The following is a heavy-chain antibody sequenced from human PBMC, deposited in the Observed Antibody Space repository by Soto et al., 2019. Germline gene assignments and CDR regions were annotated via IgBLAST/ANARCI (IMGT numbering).Heavy chain of an antibody. J-gene: IGHJ4*02. CDR1: GASISSSY. V-gene: IGHV4-59*01. CDR2: IYYSGST. Sequence: QVQLQESGPGLVKPSETLSLTCTVSGASISSSYWTWIRQPPGKGLEWIGYIYYSGSTNHNPSLTSRVTISVDTSKSQFPLMLSSVTAADTAVYYCARGATVTQEFDYWGQGTLVTVSS. D-gene: IGHD4-17*01. CDR3: ARGATVTQEFDY.